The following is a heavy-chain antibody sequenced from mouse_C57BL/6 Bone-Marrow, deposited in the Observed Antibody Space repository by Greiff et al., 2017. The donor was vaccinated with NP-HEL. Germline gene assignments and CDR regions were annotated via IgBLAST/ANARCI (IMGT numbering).Heavy chain of an antibody. D-gene: IGHD4-1*01. J-gene: IGHJ4*01. CDR2: IYPGDGDT. Sequence: VQLQQSGPELLQPGASVKISCKASGYAFSSSWMNWVKQRPGKGLEWIGRIYPGDGDTNYNGKFKGKATLTADKSSSTAYMQLSSLTSEDSAVYFCAINWVYYYAMDYWGRGKAVTVTS. V-gene: IGHV1-82*01. CDR3: AINWVYYYAMDY. CDR1: GYAFSSSW.